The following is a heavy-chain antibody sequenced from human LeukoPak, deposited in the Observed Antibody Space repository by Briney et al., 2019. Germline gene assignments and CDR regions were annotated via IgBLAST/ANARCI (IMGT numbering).Heavy chain of an antibody. Sequence: PGGSLRLSCAASGFTFSSHTMHWVRQAPGKGLEWVAVIEPDGCNKFHADSVKGRFIISRDNSKNTLYLQLDSLRTEDTAVYYCVRQSTGLDYWGQGTLVTVSS. CDR2: IEPDGCNK. CDR1: GFTFSSHT. CDR3: VRQSTGLDY. D-gene: IGHD5/OR15-5a*01. J-gene: IGHJ4*02. V-gene: IGHV3-30-3*01.